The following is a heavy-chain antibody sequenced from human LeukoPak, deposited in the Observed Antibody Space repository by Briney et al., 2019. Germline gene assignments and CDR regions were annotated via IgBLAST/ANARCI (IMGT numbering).Heavy chain of an antibody. V-gene: IGHV1-2*02. CDR2: INPKSGGT. Sequence: GASVKVSCKASGYTFTSYGISWVRQAPGQGLEWMGWINPKSGGTNYAQKFQGRVTITRDTSISAAYTELSRLTSDDTAVYYCAKTLWFGELNDAFDIWGQGTMVTVSS. CDR3: AKTLWFGELNDAFDI. CDR1: GYTFTSYG. J-gene: IGHJ3*02. D-gene: IGHD3-10*01.